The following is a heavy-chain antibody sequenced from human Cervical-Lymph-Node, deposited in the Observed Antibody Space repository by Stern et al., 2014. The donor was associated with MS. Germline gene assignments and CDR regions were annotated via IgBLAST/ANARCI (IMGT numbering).Heavy chain of an antibody. J-gene: IGHJ4*02. CDR3: AGAHRLWFGEGVY. CDR1: GGSISSYY. V-gene: IGHV4-59*01. CDR2: IYYIGST. Sequence: QVQLQESGPGLVKPSETLSLTCTVSGGSISSYYWSWIRQPPGKGLEWIGYIYYIGSTNYNPSLKSRVTTSEDTSKNQVSLKMSSVAAADTAVYYCAGAHRLWFGEGVYWGQGTLVTVSS. D-gene: IGHD3-10*01.